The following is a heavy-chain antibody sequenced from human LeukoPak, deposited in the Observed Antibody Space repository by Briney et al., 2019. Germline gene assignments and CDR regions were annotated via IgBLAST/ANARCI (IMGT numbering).Heavy chain of an antibody. CDR3: ASGNKGFNY. CDR2: IKQDGSEK. V-gene: IGHV3-7*01. D-gene: IGHD2/OR15-2a*01. CDR1: GFTSSSYW. Sequence: GGSLRLSCAASGFTSSSYWMSWVRQAPGKGLEWVANIKQDGSEKYYVDSVKGRFTISRDNAKNSLYLQMNSLRAEDTAVYYCASGNKGFNYWGQGTLVTVSS. J-gene: IGHJ4*02.